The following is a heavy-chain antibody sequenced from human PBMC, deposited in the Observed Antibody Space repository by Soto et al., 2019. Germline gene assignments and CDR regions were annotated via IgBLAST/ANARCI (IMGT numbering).Heavy chain of an antibody. CDR2: IFYSGST. D-gene: IGHD6-19*01. J-gene: IGHJ5*02. CDR3: AREGIAVAGYNWFDP. Sequence: SETLSLTCTVSGGSISNYYWSWIRQSPGKGLEWIGCIFYSGSTNYSPSLRSRVTISVDTSKNQFSLELSSVTAADTAVYYCAREGIAVAGYNWFDPWGQGTLVTVSS. CDR1: GGSISNYY. V-gene: IGHV4-59*01.